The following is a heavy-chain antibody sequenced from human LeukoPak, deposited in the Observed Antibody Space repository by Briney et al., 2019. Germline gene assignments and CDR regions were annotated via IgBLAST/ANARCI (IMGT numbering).Heavy chain of an antibody. CDR1: GYSIRSGYY. V-gene: IGHV4-38-2*02. D-gene: IGHD3-22*01. Sequence: SETLSLTCTVSGYSIRSGYYWGWIRQPPGKGLEWIGSIYHSGSTYYNPSLKSRVTISVDTSKNQFSLKLSSVTAADTAVYYCARPIYYYDTPSAFDIWGQGTMVTVSS. J-gene: IGHJ3*02. CDR2: IYHSGST. CDR3: ARPIYYYDTPSAFDI.